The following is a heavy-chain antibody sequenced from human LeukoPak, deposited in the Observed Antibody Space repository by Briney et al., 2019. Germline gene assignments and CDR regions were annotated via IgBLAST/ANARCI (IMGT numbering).Heavy chain of an antibody. CDR3: AKDGQRRAVSVVTYMDV. V-gene: IGHV3-9*01. CDR2: INWNSGRM. Sequence: GRSLRLSCAAAGFTFDDYAMHWVRQAPGKGLEWVSTINWNSGRMEYADSVKGRFTISRDNAKNSLYLQMNSLRDEDTALYYCAKDGQRRAVSVVTYMDVWGKGTTVTVSS. D-gene: IGHD6-19*01. CDR1: GFTFDDYA. J-gene: IGHJ6*03.